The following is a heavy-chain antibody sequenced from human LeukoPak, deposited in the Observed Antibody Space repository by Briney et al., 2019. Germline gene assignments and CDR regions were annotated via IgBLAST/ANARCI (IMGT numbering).Heavy chain of an antibody. CDR1: GFTLSDHY. CDR3: TRGGLYGGSSAFDY. J-gene: IGHJ4*02. Sequence: VGSLRLSSAASGFTLSDHYMDCVRQAPGKGLWCVVRTRNKADSYTTVYAASVNGRFTISRDDSKSSLYLQMNSLKTEDTAVYYCTRGGLYGGSSAFDYWGQGTLVTVSS. D-gene: IGHD4-23*01. V-gene: IGHV3-72*01. CDR2: TRNKADSYTT.